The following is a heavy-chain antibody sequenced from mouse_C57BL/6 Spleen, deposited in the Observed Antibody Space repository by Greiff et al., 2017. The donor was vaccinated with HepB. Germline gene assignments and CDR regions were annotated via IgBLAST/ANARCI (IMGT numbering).Heavy chain of an antibody. D-gene: IGHD1-1*01. CDR2: IWGDGST. J-gene: IGHJ1*03. CDR1: GFSLTSYG. CDR3: AKGGRAYYYGSSYWYFDV. Sequence: VQVVESGPGLVAPSQSLSITCTVSGFSLTSYGVSWVRQPPGKGLEWLGVIWGDGSTNYHSALISRLSISKDNSKSQGFLKLNSLQTDDTATYYCAKGGRAYYYGSSYWYFDVWGTGTTVTVSS. V-gene: IGHV2-3*01.